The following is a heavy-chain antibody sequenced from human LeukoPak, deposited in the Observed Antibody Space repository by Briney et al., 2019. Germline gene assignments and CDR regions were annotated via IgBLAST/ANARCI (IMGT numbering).Heavy chain of an antibody. CDR2: ISGSGDST. J-gene: IGHJ4*02. CDR3: AKELREGRFTAMVQIDY. V-gene: IGHV3-23*01. CDR1: GFTFNTYA. Sequence: PGGSLRLSCAASGFTFNTYAMNWVRPAPGKGLEWVSAISGSGDSTYYADSVKGRFTISRDNSRNTLSLQMNSLRADDTAVFYCAKELREGRFTAMVQIDYWGQGTLVTVSS. D-gene: IGHD5-18*01.